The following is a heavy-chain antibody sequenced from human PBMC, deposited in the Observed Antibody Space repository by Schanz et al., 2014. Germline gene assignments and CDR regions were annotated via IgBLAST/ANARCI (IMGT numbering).Heavy chain of an antibody. CDR3: ARGGPAYYFDD. CDR1: GFMFSSYG. CDR2: ISGRGGST. J-gene: IGHJ4*02. Sequence: VQLVESGGGVVQPGRSLRLSCAASGFMFSSYGMHWVRQAPGMGLEWVSAISGRGGSTYYADSVKGRFTISRDNSKNTLYLQMNSLRAEDTAVYYCARGGPAYYFDDWGQGTLXTVSS. V-gene: IGHV3-23*04.